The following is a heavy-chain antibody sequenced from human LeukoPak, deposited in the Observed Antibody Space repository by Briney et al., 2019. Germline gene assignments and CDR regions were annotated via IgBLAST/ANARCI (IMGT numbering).Heavy chain of an antibody. D-gene: IGHD3-3*01. CDR1: GGSLSGYY. V-gene: IGHV4-34*01. Sequence: PSETLSLTCVVWGGSLSGYYWTWIRQPPGRGLEWIGEIDHGGSTTYNPSLKSRVTISVDTSKNQFSLKVSSVTAADTAVYYCASSNSDFWGDYYPTMDVWGKGTTVTVSS. CDR3: ASSNSDFWGDYYPTMDV. CDR2: IDHGGST. J-gene: IGHJ6*03.